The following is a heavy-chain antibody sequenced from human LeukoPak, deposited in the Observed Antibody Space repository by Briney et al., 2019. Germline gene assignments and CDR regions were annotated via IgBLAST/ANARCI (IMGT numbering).Heavy chain of an antibody. Sequence: SETLSLTCTVSGGSISSYYWSWIRQPAGKGLEWIGRIYTSGSTNYNPSLKSRVTMSVDTSKNQFSLKLSSVTAADTAVYYCARESPQLWTHYYYHYYMDVWGKGTTVTISS. CDR2: IYTSGST. CDR1: GGSISSYY. D-gene: IGHD5-18*01. V-gene: IGHV4-4*07. J-gene: IGHJ6*03. CDR3: ARESPQLWTHYYYHYYMDV.